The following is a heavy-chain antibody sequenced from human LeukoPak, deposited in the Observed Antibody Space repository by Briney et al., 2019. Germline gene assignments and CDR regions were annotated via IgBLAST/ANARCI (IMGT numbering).Heavy chain of an antibody. CDR3: ARGFPPPRDYYYYYGMDV. J-gene: IGHJ6*02. CDR1: GYTFTVYY. V-gene: IGHV1-2*04. Sequence: ASVTVSFTASGYTFTVYYMHWVRRAPGQGLEWMGWINPNSGGTNYAQKFQGWVTMTRDTSISTAYMELSRLRSDDTAVYYCARGFPPPRDYYYYYGMDVWGQGTTVTVSS. CDR2: INPNSGGT. D-gene: IGHD2/OR15-2a*01.